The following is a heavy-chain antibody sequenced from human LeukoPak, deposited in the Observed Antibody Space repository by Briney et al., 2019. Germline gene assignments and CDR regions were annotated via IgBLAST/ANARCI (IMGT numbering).Heavy chain of an antibody. CDR2: IKSDGSST. J-gene: IGHJ4*02. CDR3: AREVSRAAAFDY. Sequence: GGSLRLSCAASGFTFSSYWMHWVRQTPGKGLVWVSRIKSDGSSTTYADSVKGRFTISRDNSKNTLYLQMNSLRAEDTAVYYCAREVSRAAAFDYWGQGTLVTVSS. CDR1: GFTFSSYW. D-gene: IGHD6-13*01. V-gene: IGHV3-74*01.